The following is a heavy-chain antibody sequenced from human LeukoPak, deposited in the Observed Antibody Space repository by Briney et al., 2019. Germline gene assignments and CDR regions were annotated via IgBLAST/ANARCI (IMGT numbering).Heavy chain of an antibody. CDR3: ARARGAEAIDY. CDR2: IYRTGET. D-gene: IGHD6-25*01. V-gene: IGHV4-31*03. Sequence: PSETLSLTCTVSGGSISSGGYYWSWIRQHPGKGLEWIGEIYRTGETNYNPSFTGRVAMSVDKSRNQFSLTLNSVTAADTAVYYCARARGAEAIDYWGHGTLVTVSS. J-gene: IGHJ4*01. CDR1: GGSISSGGYY.